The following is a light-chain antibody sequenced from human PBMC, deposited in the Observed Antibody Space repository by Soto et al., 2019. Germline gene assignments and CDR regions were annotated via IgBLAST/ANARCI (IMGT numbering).Light chain of an antibody. CDR3: QQYNTYPYT. Sequence: IQMTQSPSTLSASVGDRVTITCRASQSINNWLAWYQQKPGKAPKLLIYKASTLEIGVPSRFRGSGSGTDFTLTISSLQPDDFATHYCQQYNTYPYTFGQGTKVDIK. V-gene: IGKV1-5*03. J-gene: IGKJ2*01. CDR2: KAS. CDR1: QSINNW.